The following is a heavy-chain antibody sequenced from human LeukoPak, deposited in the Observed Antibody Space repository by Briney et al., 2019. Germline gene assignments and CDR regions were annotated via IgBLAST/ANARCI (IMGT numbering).Heavy chain of an antibody. D-gene: IGHD6-13*01. J-gene: IGHJ6*02. CDR3: ARVSGLWQQLDVSYYYGMDV. CDR2: IYYSGST. Sequence: SETLSLTCTVSGGSISSYYWSWIRQPPGKGLEWIGYIYYSGSTNYNPSLKGRVTISVDTSKNQFSLKLSSVTAADTAVYYCARVSGLWQQLDVSYYYGMDVWGQGTTVTVSS. V-gene: IGHV4-59*01. CDR1: GGSISSYY.